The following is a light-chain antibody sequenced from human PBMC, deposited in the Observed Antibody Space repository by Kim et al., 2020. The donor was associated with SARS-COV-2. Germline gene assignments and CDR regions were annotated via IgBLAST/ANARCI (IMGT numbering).Light chain of an antibody. Sequence: QSALTQPPSVSGSPGQSVTISCTGTSNDVGSYNRVSWCRQSPGTAPKLIIYEVAIRPSGVPDRFSGSKSGNTASLTISGLQAEDEADYFCSSYTSSSTYVFGPGTRSPS. J-gene: IGLJ1*01. CDR2: EVA. CDR3: SSYTSSSTYV. CDR1: SNDVGSYNR. V-gene: IGLV2-18*02.